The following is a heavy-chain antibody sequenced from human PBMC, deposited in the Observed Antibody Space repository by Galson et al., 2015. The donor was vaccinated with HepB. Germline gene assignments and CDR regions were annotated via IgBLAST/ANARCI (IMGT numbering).Heavy chain of an antibody. J-gene: IGHJ4*02. Sequence: QSGAEVKKPGESLRISCKGSGYSFTSYWISWVRQMPGKGLEWMGRIDPSDSYTNYSPSFQGHVTISADKSISTAYLQWSSLKASDTAMYYCARLRYHSGYDLGATDIDYWGQGTLVTVSS. CDR3: ARLRYHSGYDLGATDIDY. V-gene: IGHV5-10-1*01. CDR2: IDPSDSYT. D-gene: IGHD5-12*01. CDR1: GYSFTSYW.